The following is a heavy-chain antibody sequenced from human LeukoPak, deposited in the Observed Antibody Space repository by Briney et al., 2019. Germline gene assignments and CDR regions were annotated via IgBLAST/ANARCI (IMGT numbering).Heavy chain of an antibody. D-gene: IGHD2-2*01. V-gene: IGHV3-11*01. J-gene: IGHJ6*02. CDR1: GFTFSDYY. CDR2: ISSSGGTI. CDR3: ARVVVVPAAPDMNYYYYYGMDV. Sequence: KPGGSLRLSCAASGFTFSDYYMSWIRQAPGKGLEWVSYISSSGGTIYYVDSMKGRFTISRDNAKNSLYLQMNSLRAEDTAVYYCARVVVVPAAPDMNYYYYYGMDVWGQGTTVTVSS.